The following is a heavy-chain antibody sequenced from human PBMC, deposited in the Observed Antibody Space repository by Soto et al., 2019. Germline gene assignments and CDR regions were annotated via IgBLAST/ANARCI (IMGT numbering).Heavy chain of an antibody. CDR3: ARLRGRGRFLEWLFKDRGIDP. CDR2: IYYSGST. D-gene: IGHD3-3*01. J-gene: IGHJ5*02. CDR1: GGSISSSSYY. Sequence: QLQLQESGPGLVKPSETLSLTCTVSGGSISSSSYYWGWIRQPPGKGLEWIGSIYYSGSTYYNPSLKSRVTISVDTSKNQFSLKLSSVTAADTAVYYCARLRGRGRFLEWLFKDRGIDPWGQGTLVTVSS. V-gene: IGHV4-39*01.